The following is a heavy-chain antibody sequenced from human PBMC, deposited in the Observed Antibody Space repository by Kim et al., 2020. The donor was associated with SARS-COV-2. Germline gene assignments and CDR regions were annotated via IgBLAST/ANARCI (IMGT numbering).Heavy chain of an antibody. CDR3: ARDRIAARLLGYYYGMDV. CDR1: GYTFTSYG. V-gene: IGHV1-18*01. Sequence: ASVKVSCKASGYTFTSYGISWVRQAPGQGLEWMGWISAYNGNTNYAQKLQGRVTMTTDTSTSTAYMELRSLRSDDTAVYYCARDRIAARLLGYYYGMDVWGQGTTVTVSS. J-gene: IGHJ6*02. D-gene: IGHD6-6*01. CDR2: ISAYNGNT.